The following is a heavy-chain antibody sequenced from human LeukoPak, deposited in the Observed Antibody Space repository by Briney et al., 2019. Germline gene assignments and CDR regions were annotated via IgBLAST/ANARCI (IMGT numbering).Heavy chain of an antibody. Sequence: GGSLRLSCAASGFTFSDYYMSWIRQAPGKGLEWVSYISSSGSTIYYADSVKGRFTVSRDDSKNTLYLQMNSLRAEDTAVYYCAKDGGLWVSAHWGDSWGRGTLVTVSS. CDR1: GFTFSDYY. D-gene: IGHD7-27*01. CDR3: AKDGGLWVSAHWGDS. V-gene: IGHV3-11*01. J-gene: IGHJ4*02. CDR2: ISSSGSTI.